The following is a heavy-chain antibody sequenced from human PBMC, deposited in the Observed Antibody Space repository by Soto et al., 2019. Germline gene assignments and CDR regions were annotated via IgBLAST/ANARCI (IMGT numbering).Heavy chain of an antibody. CDR2: IYYSGST. D-gene: IGHD1-1*01. CDR1: GGSISSYY. V-gene: IGHV4-59*01. J-gene: IGHJ6*04. Sequence: SETLSLTCTVSGGSISSYYWSWIRQPPGKGLEWIGYIYYSGSTNYNPSLKSRVTISVDTSKNQFSLKLSSVTAADTAVYYCARQAVNWNDGRDVWGKGTTVTVSS. CDR3: ARQAVNWNDGRDV.